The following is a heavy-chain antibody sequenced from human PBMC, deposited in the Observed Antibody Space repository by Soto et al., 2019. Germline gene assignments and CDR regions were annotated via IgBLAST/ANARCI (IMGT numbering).Heavy chain of an antibody. D-gene: IGHD5-18*01. CDR3: ARDTAMVRTFDY. Sequence: SETLSLTCAVSGYSISSGYYWGWIRQPPGKGLEWIGSIYHSGSTYYNPSLKSRVTISVDTSKNQFSLKLSSVTAADTAVYYCARDTAMVRTFDYWGQGTLVTVSS. V-gene: IGHV4-38-2*02. CDR1: GYSISSGYY. CDR2: IYHSGST. J-gene: IGHJ4*02.